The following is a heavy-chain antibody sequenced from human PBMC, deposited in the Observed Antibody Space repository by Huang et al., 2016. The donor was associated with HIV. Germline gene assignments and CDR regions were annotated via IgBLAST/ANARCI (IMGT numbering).Heavy chain of an antibody. Sequence: QVHLVQSGAEVREPGASVKVSCRPSGNTFTSFHVHWVRQAPGQGLEWMGKSIAGGGSTSYAEKFQGRISMTRDRSTGTIFVELRSLRSEDTAMYYCARVQPPHGRNPLDIWGQGTLITVSS. J-gene: IGHJ3*02. CDR2: SIAGGGST. CDR1: GNTFTSFH. V-gene: IGHV1-46*03. CDR3: ARVQPPHGRNPLDI.